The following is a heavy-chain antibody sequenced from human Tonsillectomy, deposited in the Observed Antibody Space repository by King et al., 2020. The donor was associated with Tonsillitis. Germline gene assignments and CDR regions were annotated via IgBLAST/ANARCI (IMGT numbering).Heavy chain of an antibody. Sequence: VQLVESGGGVVQPGXSLRLSCAAXGXTFXSXGMHWVRQAPGKGLEWVAVISYDGSNKYYADSVKGRFTISRDNSKNTLYLQMNSLRAEDTAVYYCATXEXXXAAXTDAFDXWGXGXMVTVS. CDR1: GXTFXSXG. J-gene: IGHJ3*01. V-gene: IGHV3-33*05. CDR3: ATXEXXXAAXTDAFDX. D-gene: IGHD6-13*01. CDR2: ISYDGSNK.